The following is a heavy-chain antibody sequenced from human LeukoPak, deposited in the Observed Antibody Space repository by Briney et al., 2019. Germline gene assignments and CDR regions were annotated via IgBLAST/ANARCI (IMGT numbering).Heavy chain of an antibody. V-gene: IGHV3-9*01. CDR1: GFTFDDYA. D-gene: IGHD6-19*01. Sequence: GRSLRLSCAASGFTFDDYAMHWVRQVPGKGLEWVSGISWNSGSIGYADSVKGRFTISRDNAKNSLYLQMNSLRAEDTALYYCAKGSQGVAGSDYWGQGTLVTVSS. J-gene: IGHJ4*02. CDR3: AKGSQGVAGSDY. CDR2: ISWNSGSI.